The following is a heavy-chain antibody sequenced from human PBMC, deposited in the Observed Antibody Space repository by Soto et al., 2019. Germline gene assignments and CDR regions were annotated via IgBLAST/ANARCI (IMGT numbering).Heavy chain of an antibody. V-gene: IGHV3-30*03. CDR2: ILYDGSNE. CDR3: ARGPAYYDSVWGSFLHF. CDR1: GFTFSSYA. Sequence: PGGSLRLSCAASGFTFSSYAMHWVRQAPGKGPEWVALILYDGSNEYYADSVKGRFTISRDNGKNTLYLEMNSLGTEDSAVYNCARGPAYYDSVWGSFLHFWGQGTLVPSP. D-gene: IGHD3-16*01. J-gene: IGHJ4*02.